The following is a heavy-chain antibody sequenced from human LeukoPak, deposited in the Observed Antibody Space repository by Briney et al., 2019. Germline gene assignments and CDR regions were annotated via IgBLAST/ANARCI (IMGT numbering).Heavy chain of an antibody. CDR3: ARDRRDGYCLGH. CDR1: GFTVSSSY. CDR2: IYSGGTT. Sequence: PGESLRLSCTGSGFTVSSSYMSWVRQTPGKGLEWVSGIYSGGTTYYADSVKGRVTISRDGSKNTVYLQMNSLRAEDTAVYYCARDRRDGYCLGHWGQGTLVTVS. V-gene: IGHV3-66*01. D-gene: IGHD5-24*01. J-gene: IGHJ4*02.